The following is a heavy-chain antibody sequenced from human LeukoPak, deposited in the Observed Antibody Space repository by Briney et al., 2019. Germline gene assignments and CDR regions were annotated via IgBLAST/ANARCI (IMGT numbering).Heavy chain of an antibody. J-gene: IGHJ4*02. D-gene: IGHD6-13*01. Sequence: GGSLRLSCAASGSTVSSNYMSWVRQAPGKGLEWVSVIYSGGSTYYADSVKGRFTISRDNSKNTLYLQMNSLRAEGTAVYYCARDYREGSSWEFDYWGQGTLVTVSS. CDR3: ARDYREGSSWEFDY. CDR1: GSTVSSNY. V-gene: IGHV3-53*01. CDR2: IYSGGST.